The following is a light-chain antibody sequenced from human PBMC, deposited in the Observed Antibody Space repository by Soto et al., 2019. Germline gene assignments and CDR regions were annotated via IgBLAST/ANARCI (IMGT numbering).Light chain of an antibody. CDR2: GAS. J-gene: IGKJ1*01. V-gene: IGKV3-20*01. Sequence: EIVLTQSPGTLSLSPGERATLSCRASQSVSNYLAWYQRKPGQAPRLLIYGASSRATGIPDRFSGSGSGTDFILTFSRLEPEDFAVYYCHQYGGSPQTFGQGTKVDIK. CDR3: HQYGGSPQT. CDR1: QSVSNY.